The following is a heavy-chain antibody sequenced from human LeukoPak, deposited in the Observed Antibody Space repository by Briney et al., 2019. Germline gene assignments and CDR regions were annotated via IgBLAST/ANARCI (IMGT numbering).Heavy chain of an antibody. CDR2: ISYDGSNT. CDR1: GFTFSSYG. V-gene: IGHV3-30*18. CDR3: AKPYYYGSSSYMDY. J-gene: IGHJ4*02. D-gene: IGHD3-10*01. Sequence: GRSLRLSCAASGFTFSSYGMHWVRQAPGKGLEWVAVISYDGSNTYYADSVKGRFTISRDNSKNMLYLQMNSLRAEDTAVYYCAKPYYYGSSSYMDYWGQGTLVT.